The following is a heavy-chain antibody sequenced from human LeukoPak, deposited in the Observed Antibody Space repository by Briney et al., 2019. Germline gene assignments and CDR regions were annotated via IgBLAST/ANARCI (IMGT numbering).Heavy chain of an antibody. CDR2: ISGSGGST. D-gene: IGHD3-22*01. CDR3: ARTYYYDSSGYLDDFDI. J-gene: IGHJ3*02. V-gene: IGHV3-23*01. CDR1: GFTLSSYA. Sequence: GGSLRLSCAASGFTLSSYAMSWVRQAPGKGLEWVSAISGSGGSTYYADSVKGRFTISRDNSKNTLYLQMNSLRAEDTAVYYCARTYYYDSSGYLDDFDIWGQGTMVTVSS.